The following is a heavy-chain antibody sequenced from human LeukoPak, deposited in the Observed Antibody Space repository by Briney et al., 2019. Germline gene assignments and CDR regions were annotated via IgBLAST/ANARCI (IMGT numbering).Heavy chain of an antibody. V-gene: IGHV3-66*01. CDR2: IYSGGSS. D-gene: IGHD5-12*01. CDR3: ARGMGGYGGYDY. J-gene: IGHJ4*02. Sequence: TGGSLRLSCAASGFTVSSNYMSWVRQAPGKWLEWVSVIYSGGSSYYADSVKGRFTISRDNSKNTVYLQMNSLRVEDTAVYYCARGMGGYGGYDYWGQGTLVTVSS. CDR1: GFTVSSNY.